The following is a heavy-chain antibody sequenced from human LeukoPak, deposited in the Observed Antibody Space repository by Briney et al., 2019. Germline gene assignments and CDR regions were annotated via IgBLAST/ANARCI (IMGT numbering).Heavy chain of an antibody. J-gene: IGHJ4*02. D-gene: IGHD4-17*01. V-gene: IGHV3-23*01. Sequence: GGSLRLACAVSGSTFSSFATSCVRQVPGKGREWVSAISGSGGRTYYADSVNGRFTISRDNSKNTLYLQMNRLRAENKAVYYCAKENLPTVTTGSFDYWGQGTLVTVSS. CDR2: ISGSGGRT. CDR3: AKENLPTVTTGSFDY. CDR1: GSTFSSFA.